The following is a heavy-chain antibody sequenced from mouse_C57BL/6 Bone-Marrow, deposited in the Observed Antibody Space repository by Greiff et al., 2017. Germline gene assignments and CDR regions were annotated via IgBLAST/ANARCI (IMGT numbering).Heavy chain of an antibody. J-gene: IGHJ1*03. V-gene: IGHV3-6*01. D-gene: IGHD2-3*01. CDR2: ISYDGSN. Sequence: EVKLQESGPGLVKPSQSLSLTCSVTGYSITSGYYWNWIRQFPGNKLEWMGYISYDGSNNYNPSLKNRISITRDTSKNQFFLKLNAVTTEDTATYYCARGDGYYGYFDVWGTGTTVTVSS. CDR1: GYSITSGYY. CDR3: ARGDGYYGYFDV.